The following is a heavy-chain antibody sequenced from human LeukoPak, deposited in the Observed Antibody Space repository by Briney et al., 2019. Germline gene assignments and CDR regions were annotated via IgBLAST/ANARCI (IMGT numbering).Heavy chain of an antibody. CDR1: GSCLSSDY. J-gene: IGHJ4*02. D-gene: IGHD4-11*01. CDR3: ARGFYSPAF. CDR2: VYYSGST. Sequence: SETLSLICSVSGSCLSSDYWGWIRQPPGKGLEWIGYVYYSGSTNYNPSLMSRVTISVDTSKNQFSLRLRSVTAADTAVYYCARGFYSPAFWGQGTLVTVSS. V-gene: IGHV4-59*01.